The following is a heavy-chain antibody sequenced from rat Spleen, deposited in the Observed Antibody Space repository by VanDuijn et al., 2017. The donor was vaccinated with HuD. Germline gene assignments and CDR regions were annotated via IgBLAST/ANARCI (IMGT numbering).Heavy chain of an antibody. CDR1: GFTFSNYG. D-gene: IGHD4-6*01. CDR2: ISTGGGNT. Sequence: EVQLVESGGGLVQPGRSLKLSCAASGFTFSNYGMAWVRQTPTKGLEWVASISTGGGNTYYRDTVKGRFTISRDNSKNTLYLEMNSLRSEDTAMYYCAALGTSFDYWGQGVMVTVSS. V-gene: IGHV5S13*01. J-gene: IGHJ2*01. CDR3: AALGTSFDY.